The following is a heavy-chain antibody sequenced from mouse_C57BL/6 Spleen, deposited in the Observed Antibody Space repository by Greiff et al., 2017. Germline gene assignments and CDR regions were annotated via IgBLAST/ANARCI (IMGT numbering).Heavy chain of an antibody. CDR2: IYPGSGST. CDR1: GYTFTSYW. J-gene: IGHJ1*01. CDR3: ARGGMEGYWYFDV. V-gene: IGHV1-55*01. Sequence: QVQLQQPGAELVRPGSSVKLSCKASGYTFTSYWMHWVKQRPIQGLEWIGDIYPGSGSTNYNKKFKSKATLTVSTSSSTAYKQLCGLTSEGSAVYYCARGGMEGYWYFDVWGAGTTGTGSS.